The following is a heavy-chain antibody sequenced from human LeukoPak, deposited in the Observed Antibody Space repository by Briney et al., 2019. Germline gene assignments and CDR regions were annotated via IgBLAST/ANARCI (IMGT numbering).Heavy chain of an antibody. CDR3: ARALIYGYDVFDI. Sequence: SETLSLTCAVYGGSFSGYYWSWIRQPPGKGLEWIGEINHSGSTNYNPSLKSRVTISVDTSKNQFSLKLSSVTAADTAVYYCARALIYGYDVFDIWGKGKMVTVSS. CDR1: GGSFSGYY. V-gene: IGHV4-34*01. J-gene: IGHJ3*02. CDR2: INHSGST. D-gene: IGHD6-25*01.